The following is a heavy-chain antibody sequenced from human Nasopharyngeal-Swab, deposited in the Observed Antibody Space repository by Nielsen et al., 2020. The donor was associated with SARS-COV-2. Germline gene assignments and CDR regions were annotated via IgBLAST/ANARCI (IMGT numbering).Heavy chain of an antibody. V-gene: IGHV3-30*18. CDR2: ISYDGSNK. J-gene: IGHJ4*02. CDR1: GFTFSSYG. CDR3: AKGMLQGMDY. D-gene: IGHD2-8*01. Sequence: GESLKISCAASGFTFSSYGMHWVRQAPGKGPEWVAVISYDGSNKYYADSVKGRFTISRDNSKNTLYLQMNSLRAEDTAVYYCAKGMLQGMDYWGQGTLVTVSS.